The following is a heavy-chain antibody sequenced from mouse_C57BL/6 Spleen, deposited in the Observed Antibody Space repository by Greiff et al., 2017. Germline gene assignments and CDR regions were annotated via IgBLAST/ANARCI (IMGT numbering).Heavy chain of an antibody. V-gene: IGHV1-64*01. D-gene: IGHD1-1*01. CDR1: GYTFTSYW. Sequence: QVQLQQPGAELVKPGASVKLSCKASGYTFTSYWMHWVKQRPGQGLEWIGMIHPNSGSTNYNEKFKSKATLTVDKSSSTAYMQLSSLTSEDSAVYYCARGDYVSSPYWYFDVWGTGTTVTVSS. CDR2: IHPNSGST. CDR3: ARGDYVSSPYWYFDV. J-gene: IGHJ1*03.